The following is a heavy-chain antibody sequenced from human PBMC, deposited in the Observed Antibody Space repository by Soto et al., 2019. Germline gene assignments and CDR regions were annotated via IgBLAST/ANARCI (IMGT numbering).Heavy chain of an antibody. D-gene: IGHD3-16*02. CDR2: INHSGST. CDR3: ARGRSGYDYIWGSYRYLYYFDY. Sequence: QVQLQQWGAGLLTPSETLSLTCAVYGGSFSGYYWSWIRQPSGKGLEWIGEINHSGSTNYNPSLKSRVTISVDTSKNQFSLKLSSLTAADTSVYYCARGRSGYDYIWGSYRYLYYFDYWGQGTLVTVSA. J-gene: IGHJ4*02. V-gene: IGHV4-34*01. CDR1: GGSFSGYY.